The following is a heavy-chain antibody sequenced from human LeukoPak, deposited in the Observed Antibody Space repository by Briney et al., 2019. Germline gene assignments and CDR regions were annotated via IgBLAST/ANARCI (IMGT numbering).Heavy chain of an antibody. CDR2: IYTSGST. D-gene: IGHD6-19*01. Sequence: SETLSLTCTVSGGSISSYYWSWIRQPPGKGLEWIGRIYTSGSTNYNPSLKSRVTISVDTSKNQFSLKLSSVTAADTAVYYCARVIRAGGWASYYFDYWGQGTLVTVSS. CDR1: GGSISSYY. J-gene: IGHJ4*02. V-gene: IGHV4-4*08. CDR3: ARVIRAGGWASYYFDY.